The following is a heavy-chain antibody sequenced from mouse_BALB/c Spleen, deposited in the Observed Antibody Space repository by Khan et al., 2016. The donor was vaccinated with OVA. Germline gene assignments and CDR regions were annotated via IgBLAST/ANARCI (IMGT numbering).Heavy chain of an antibody. CDR1: GFTFSTYG. Sequence: EGEGGENGGDLVKPGGSLKLSCAASGFTFSTYGMSWVRQTPDKRLEWVATVSTGGGYTYYPDSVKGRFTISRAIAKHTLYLQMSSLKSEDTAMFYCARLAYYYDSEGFDYWGQGTLVTVSA. D-gene: IGHD1-1*01. V-gene: IGHV5-6*01. CDR3: ARLAYYYDSEGFDY. CDR2: VSTGGGYT. J-gene: IGHJ3*01.